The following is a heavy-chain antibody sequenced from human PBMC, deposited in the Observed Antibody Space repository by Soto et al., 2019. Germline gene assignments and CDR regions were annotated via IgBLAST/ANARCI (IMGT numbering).Heavy chain of an antibody. CDR2: ISYDGSNK. D-gene: IGHD4-17*01. Sequence: GGSLRLSCAASGFTFSSYAMHWVHQAPGKGLEWVAVISYDGSNKYYADSVKGRFTISRDNSKNTLYLQMNSLRAEDTAVYYCARAYGDARYYFDYWGQGTLVTVSS. CDR3: ARAYGDARYYFDY. V-gene: IGHV3-30-3*01. CDR1: GFTFSSYA. J-gene: IGHJ4*02.